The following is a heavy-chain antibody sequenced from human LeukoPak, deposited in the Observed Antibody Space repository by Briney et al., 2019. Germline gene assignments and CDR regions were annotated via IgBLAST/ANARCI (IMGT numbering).Heavy chain of an antibody. D-gene: IGHD3-3*01. Sequence: GSSVKVSCKPSGGTFSSYAISWVRQAPGQGLEWMGGIIPIFGTANYAQKFQGRVTITADESTSTAYMELSSLRSEDTAVYYCARDSHPQAPTIFGVVIMDYYYYGMDVWGQGTTVTVSS. J-gene: IGHJ6*02. V-gene: IGHV1-69*01. CDR2: IIPIFGTA. CDR1: GGTFSSYA. CDR3: ARDSHPQAPTIFGVVIMDYYYYGMDV.